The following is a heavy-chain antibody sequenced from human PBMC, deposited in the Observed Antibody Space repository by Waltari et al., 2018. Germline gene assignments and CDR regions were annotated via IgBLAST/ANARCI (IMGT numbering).Heavy chain of an antibody. CDR3: ARVGAPSSGFQRSQPFDY. Sequence: QVQLQESGPGLVKPSETLSLTCTVPGGAITSYFWRWIRQSPGKGLEWIGYIYYSGSTNYNPSLKSRLTISVDRSNNQFSLNLTSMTAADTAVYYCARVGAPSSGFQRSQPFDYWGQGTLVTVSS. CDR2: IYYSGST. CDR1: GGAITSYF. J-gene: IGHJ4*02. D-gene: IGHD3-22*01. V-gene: IGHV4-59*01.